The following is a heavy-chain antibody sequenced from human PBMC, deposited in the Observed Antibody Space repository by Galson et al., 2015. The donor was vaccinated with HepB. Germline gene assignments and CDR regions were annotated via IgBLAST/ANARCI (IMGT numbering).Heavy chain of an antibody. J-gene: IGHJ4*02. CDR1: GGSISSYY. D-gene: IGHD6-13*01. Sequence: SETLSLTCTVSGGSISSYYWSWIRQPPGKGLEWIGYIYYSGSTNYNPSLKSRVTISVDTSKNQFSLKLSSVTAADTAVYYCAGTASIAAAASQFDYWGQGTLVTVSS. CDR3: AGTASIAAAASQFDY. CDR2: IYYSGST. V-gene: IGHV4-59*01.